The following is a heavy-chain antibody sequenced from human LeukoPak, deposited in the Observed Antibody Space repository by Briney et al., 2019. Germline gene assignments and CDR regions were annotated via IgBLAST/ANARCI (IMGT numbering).Heavy chain of an antibody. D-gene: IGHD3-22*01. CDR2: INPNNGGT. V-gene: IGHV1-2*02. CDR3: ARGRDSSGSYYGDMAY. CDR1: GYTFTVYY. J-gene: IGHJ4*02. Sequence: VASVNVSCKASGYTFTVYYMHWVRQAPGQGLEWMGWINPNNGGTNYAQKFQGTVTMTRDTSISTAYMELSRLRSDDTAVYYCARGRDSSGSYYGDMAYWGQGTLVTVSS.